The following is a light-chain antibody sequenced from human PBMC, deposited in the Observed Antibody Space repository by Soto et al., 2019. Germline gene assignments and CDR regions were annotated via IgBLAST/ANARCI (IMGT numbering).Light chain of an antibody. J-gene: IGKJ1*01. Sequence: DIVMTQSPDSVAVSLGERATINCSSRQSVFSRSNSKNCVAWYQLKAGQPPRLLIYWASTRESGVPDRFSGSGSGTELTLTISSLQAEDVAVYYCPQYFSIPWPFGQGTKVDI. CDR1: QSVFSRSNSKNC. CDR2: WAS. CDR3: PQYFSIPWP. V-gene: IGKV4-1*01.